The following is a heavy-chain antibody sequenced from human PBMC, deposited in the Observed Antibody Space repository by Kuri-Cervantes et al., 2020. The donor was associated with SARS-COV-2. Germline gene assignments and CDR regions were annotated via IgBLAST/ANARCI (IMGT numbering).Heavy chain of an antibody. J-gene: IGHJ5*02. CDR3: ARDLIAARPEVFDP. V-gene: IGHV3-21*01. CDR2: ISSSSSYI. CDR1: GFTFNTYA. D-gene: IGHD6-6*01. Sequence: GGSLRLSCAASGFTFNTYAMSWVRQAPGKGLEWVSSISSSSSYIYYADSVKGRFTISRDNAKNSLYLQMNSLRAEDTAVYYCARDLIAARPEVFDPWGQGTLVTVSS.